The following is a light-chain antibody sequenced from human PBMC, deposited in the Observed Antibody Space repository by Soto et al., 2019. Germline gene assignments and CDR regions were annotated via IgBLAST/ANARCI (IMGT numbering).Light chain of an antibody. J-gene: IGKJ4*01. CDR3: QQRTNWPPT. CDR1: QSVRND. V-gene: IGKV3-11*01. CDR2: SAS. Sequence: EIVLTQSPATLSLSPGERATLSCRASQSVRNDLVWYPQKPGQAPRVLIYSASNRATGIPARFSGSGSGTYFTLTISSLEPEDFAVYYCQQRTNWPPTFGGGTKVEMK.